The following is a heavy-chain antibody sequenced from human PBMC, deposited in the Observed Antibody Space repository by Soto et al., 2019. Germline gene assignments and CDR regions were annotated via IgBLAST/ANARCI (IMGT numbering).Heavy chain of an antibody. Sequence: SHTLSLTCAISGDSVSSNSAALNWIRQSPSRGLEWLGRTYYRSKWYNDYAVSVKSRITINPDTSKNQFSLQLNSVTPEDTAVYYCARGTSSSWHYYYYGMDVWGQGTTVTVSS. V-gene: IGHV6-1*01. CDR2: TYYRSKWYN. D-gene: IGHD6-13*01. J-gene: IGHJ6*02. CDR1: GDSVSSNSAA. CDR3: ARGTSSSWHYYYYGMDV.